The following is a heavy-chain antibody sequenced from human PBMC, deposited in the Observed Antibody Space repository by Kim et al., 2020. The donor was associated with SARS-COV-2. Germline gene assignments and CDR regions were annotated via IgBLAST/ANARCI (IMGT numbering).Heavy chain of an antibody. CDR3: AAQILVGHYAFDI. J-gene: IGHJ3*02. V-gene: IGHV1-18*01. D-gene: IGHD1-26*01. Sequence: YAQKLQGRVTMTTDTSTSTAYMELRSLRSDDTAVYYCAAQILVGHYAFDIWGQGTMVTVSS.